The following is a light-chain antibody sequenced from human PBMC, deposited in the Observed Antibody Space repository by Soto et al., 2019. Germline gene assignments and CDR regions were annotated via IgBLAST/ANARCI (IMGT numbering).Light chain of an antibody. CDR3: SSSTTSSTYV. V-gene: IGLV2-14*03. Sequence: QSALTQPASVSGSPGQSITISCTGTGSDVGGYNYVAWYQQHPGKAPKLMIYDVSYRPSGVSNRFSGSKSVNTASLTISGLQADDEADYYCSSSTTSSTYVFGTGTKVTVL. CDR2: DVS. CDR1: GSDVGGYNY. J-gene: IGLJ1*01.